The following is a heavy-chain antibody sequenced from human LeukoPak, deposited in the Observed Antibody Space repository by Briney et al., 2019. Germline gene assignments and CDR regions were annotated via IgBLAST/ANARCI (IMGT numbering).Heavy chain of an antibody. D-gene: IGHD2-8*02. CDR3: ARPVGSTLVAHYFDV. CDR1: GASIRNTSFY. Sequence: SETLSLTCAVSGASIRNTSFYWGWVRQPPGKGLQWIASIYSSGTTYYNPSIKSRVTISIDTSKNQFSLSLSSVTAADTAVYYCARPVGSTLVAHYFDVWGQGTQVTVSS. V-gene: IGHV4-39*01. CDR2: IYSSGTT. J-gene: IGHJ4*02.